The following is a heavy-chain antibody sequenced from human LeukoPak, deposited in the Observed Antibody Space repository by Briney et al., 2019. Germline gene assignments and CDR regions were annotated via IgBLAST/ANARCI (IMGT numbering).Heavy chain of an antibody. J-gene: IGHJ5*02. D-gene: IGHD6-13*01. V-gene: IGHV3-33*01. CDR2: IWYDGSNK. CDR3: ARDTYSSSWVLDP. CDR1: GFTFSSYG. Sequence: GRSLRLSCAASGFTFSSYGMHWVRQAPGKGLEWVAVIWYDGSNKYYADSVKGRFTISRDNSKNTLYLQMNSLRAEDTAVYYCARDTYSSSWVLDPWGQGTLVTVSS.